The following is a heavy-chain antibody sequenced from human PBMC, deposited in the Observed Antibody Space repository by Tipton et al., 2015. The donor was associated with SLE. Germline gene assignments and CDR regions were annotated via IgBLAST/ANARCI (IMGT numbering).Heavy chain of an antibody. J-gene: IGHJ4*02. CDR1: GGSFSGYY. CDR3: ARVTYYDFWSGYSDLFDY. CDR2: INHSGST. Sequence: TLSLTCAVYGGSFSGYYWSWIRQPPGKGLEWIGEINHSGSTNYNPSLKSRVTISVDTSKNQFSLKLSSVTAADTAVYYCARVTYYDFWSGYSDLFDYWGQGTLVTVSS. V-gene: IGHV4-34*01. D-gene: IGHD3-3*01.